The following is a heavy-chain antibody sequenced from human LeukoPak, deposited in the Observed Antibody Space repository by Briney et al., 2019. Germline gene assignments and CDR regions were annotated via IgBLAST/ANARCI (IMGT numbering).Heavy chain of an antibody. V-gene: IGHV4-59*12. D-gene: IGHD2-15*01. Sequence: SETLSLTCTVSGGSISSYYWSWIRQPPGKGLEWIGYIYYSGSTNYNPSLKSRVTISVDTSKNQFSLKLSSVTAADTAVYYCARVSFNYGSCTFDYWGQGTLVTVSS. CDR3: ARVSFNYGSCTFDY. J-gene: IGHJ4*02. CDR2: IYYSGST. CDR1: GGSISSYY.